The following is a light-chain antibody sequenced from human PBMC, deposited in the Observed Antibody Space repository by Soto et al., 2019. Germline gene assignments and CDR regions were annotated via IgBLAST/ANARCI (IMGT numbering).Light chain of an antibody. J-gene: IGKJ5*01. V-gene: IGKV1-39*01. CDR1: QTIGSH. Sequence: DIHMTQSPSSLSASIKEGGTITCRAGQTIGSHLNWYQQKPGKAPKLLIFAASNLQSGVPSRFSGSGSGTDFTLTINSLQPEDFATYYCQQTDTAAKFGQGTRLEIK. CDR2: AAS. CDR3: QQTDTAAK.